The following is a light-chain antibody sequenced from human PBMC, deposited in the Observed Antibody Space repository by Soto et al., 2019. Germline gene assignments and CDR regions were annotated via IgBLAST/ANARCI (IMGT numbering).Light chain of an antibody. CDR3: QQTYTTPEIT. Sequence: DIHMTQSPSSLSASVGDRVTITCRASQSISIHLNWYQQKPGKAPNLLIYGASSLKSGVPARFRGSGSGTDFTLTISSLQPEDFAIYYCQQTYTTPEITFXQGTRMEIK. V-gene: IGKV1-39*01. CDR1: QSISIH. CDR2: GAS. J-gene: IGKJ5*01.